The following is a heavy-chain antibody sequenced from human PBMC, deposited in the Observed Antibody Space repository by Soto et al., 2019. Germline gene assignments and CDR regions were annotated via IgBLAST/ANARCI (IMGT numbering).Heavy chain of an antibody. Sequence: DSVKVSCKASGYPFTGPYIYWVRQAPGQGLEWMGWINPSSGGTEFAEKFQGRVTVTRDTSIRTVFLELNSLTSDDTGVYFCARDFTTDSHGVDVWGQGTALTVSS. CDR1: GYPFTGPY. J-gene: IGHJ6*02. D-gene: IGHD1-1*01. V-gene: IGHV1-2*02. CDR3: ARDFTTDSHGVDV. CDR2: INPSSGGT.